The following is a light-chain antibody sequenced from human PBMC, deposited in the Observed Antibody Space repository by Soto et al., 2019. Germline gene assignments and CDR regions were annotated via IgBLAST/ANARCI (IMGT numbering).Light chain of an antibody. CDR3: GAWDSSLSTYV. V-gene: IGLV1-51*01. Sequence: QSVLTQPPSVSAAPGQKVTISCSGTGSNIGRNYVSWYQQFPGTVPKLLIYDSDKRPSGIPDRFSASKSGASATLGITGRQTGDEADYYCGAWDSSLSTYVFGTGTKLTVL. CDR1: GSNIGRNY. CDR2: DSD. J-gene: IGLJ1*01.